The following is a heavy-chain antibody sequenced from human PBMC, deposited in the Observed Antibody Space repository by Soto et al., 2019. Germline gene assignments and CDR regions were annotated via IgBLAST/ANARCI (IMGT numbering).Heavy chain of an antibody. CDR3: ARAPRVAAAGDFDS. CDR2: IYNSGST. Sequence: PSETLSLTCTVSGASITSYYWSWIRQPPGKGLEWIGYIYNSGSTTYNPSLKSRVTISGDTSKNRFSLKLSSVTATDTAVYYCARAPRVAAAGDFDSWGQGTLVTVSS. CDR1: GASITSYY. J-gene: IGHJ4*02. D-gene: IGHD6-13*01. V-gene: IGHV4-59*01.